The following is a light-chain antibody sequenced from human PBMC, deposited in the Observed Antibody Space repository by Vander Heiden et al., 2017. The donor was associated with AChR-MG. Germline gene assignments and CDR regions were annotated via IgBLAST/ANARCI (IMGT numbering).Light chain of an antibody. CDR1: TSNIGSFP. CDR3: AAWNDRQHGVV. CDR2: NND. Sequence: QSVLSQPRSATRTPGRRTTISCSGTTSNIGSFPVTWYQHLPGQAPKLLIYNNDKLPSGVPDRFSASKSGTSASLAIGRLQSEDAGLYYCAAWNDRQHGVVFGGGTKLTVL. J-gene: IGLJ2*01. V-gene: IGLV1-44*01.